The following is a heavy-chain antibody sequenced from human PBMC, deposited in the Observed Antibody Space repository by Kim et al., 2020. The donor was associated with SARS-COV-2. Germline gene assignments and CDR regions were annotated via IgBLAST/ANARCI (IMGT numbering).Heavy chain of an antibody. J-gene: IGHJ6*02. CDR3: ARLTRSSSSWNQWIAVSADRNYYYYGMDV. Sequence: SVKVSCKASGGTFSSYAISWVRQAPGQGLEWMGRIIPILGIANYAQKFQGRVTITADKSTSTAYMELSSLRSEDTAVYYCARLTRSSSSWNQWIAVSADRNYYYYGMDVWGQGTTVTVSS. CDR1: GGTFSSYA. D-gene: IGHD6-13*01. CDR2: IIPILGIA. V-gene: IGHV1-69*04.